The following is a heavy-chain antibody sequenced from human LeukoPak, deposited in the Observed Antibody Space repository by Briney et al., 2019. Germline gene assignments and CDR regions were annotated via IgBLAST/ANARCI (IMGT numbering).Heavy chain of an antibody. CDR1: GGSFSGYY. CDR2: INHSGST. V-gene: IGHV4-34*01. CDR3: AREPGGFDY. D-gene: IGHD3-10*01. Sequence: EASETLSLTCAVYGGSFSGYYWSWIRQPPGKGLEWIGEINHSGSTNYNPSLKSRVTISVDTSKNQFSLKLSSVTAADTAVYYCAREPGGFDYWGQGTLVTVSS. J-gene: IGHJ4*02.